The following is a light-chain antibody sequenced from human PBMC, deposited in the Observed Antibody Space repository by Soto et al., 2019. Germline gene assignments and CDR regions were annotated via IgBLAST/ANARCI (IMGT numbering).Light chain of an antibody. Sequence: DIQMTQSPSTLSAYVGDRVTITCRASQSISSWLAWYQQKPGKAPRLLIYEASSLESGVPSRFNGSGSGTEFTLTISSLQPDEIGTYYCQQYESYSWTFGQGTKVEIK. J-gene: IGKJ1*01. V-gene: IGKV1-5*03. CDR3: QQYESYSWT. CDR2: EAS. CDR1: QSISSW.